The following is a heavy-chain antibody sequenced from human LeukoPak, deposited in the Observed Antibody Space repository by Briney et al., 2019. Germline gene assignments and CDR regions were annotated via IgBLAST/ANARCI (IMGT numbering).Heavy chain of an antibody. Sequence: GGSLRLSCAASGFTVSSNYMSWVRQAPGKGREWVSVIYSGGSTYYADSVKGRFTISRDNSRSTLYLQMNSLRAEDTAVYYCARYCSGGSCYPAPNYFDYWGQGTLVTVSS. CDR2: IYSGGST. J-gene: IGHJ4*02. V-gene: IGHV3-66*01. CDR3: ARYCSGGSCYPAPNYFDY. D-gene: IGHD2-15*01. CDR1: GFTVSSNY.